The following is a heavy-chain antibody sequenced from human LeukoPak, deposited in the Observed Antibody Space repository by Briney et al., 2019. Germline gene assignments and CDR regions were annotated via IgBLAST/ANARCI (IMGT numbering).Heavy chain of an antibody. CDR2: INHSGST. D-gene: IGHD4-17*01. Sequence: PGGSLRLSCAASGFTFSSYAMSWVRQPPGKGLEWIGEINHSGSTNYNPSLKSRVTISVDTSKNQFSLKLSSVTAADTAVYYCARGQVAYGDPSNWFDPWGQGTLVTVSS. CDR3: ARGQVAYGDPSNWFDP. J-gene: IGHJ5*02. V-gene: IGHV4-34*01. CDR1: GFTFSSYA.